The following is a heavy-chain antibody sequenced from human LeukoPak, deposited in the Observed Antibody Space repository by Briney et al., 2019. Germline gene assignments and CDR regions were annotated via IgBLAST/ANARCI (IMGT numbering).Heavy chain of an antibody. J-gene: IGHJ4*02. CDR3: TSPRGYYLGY. CDR1: GFTFSGSA. Sequence: PGGSLRLSCAASGFTFSGSAMPWVRQASGKGLEWVGRIRSKANSYATAYAASVKGRFTISRDDSKNTAYLQMNSLKTEDTAVYYCTSPRGYYLGYWGQGTLVTVSS. D-gene: IGHD3-10*01. CDR2: IRSKANSYAT. V-gene: IGHV3-73*01.